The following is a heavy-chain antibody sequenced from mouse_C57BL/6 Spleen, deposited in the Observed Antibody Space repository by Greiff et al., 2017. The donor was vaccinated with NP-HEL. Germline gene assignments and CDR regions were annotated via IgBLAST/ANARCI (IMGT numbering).Heavy chain of an antibody. J-gene: IGHJ3*01. D-gene: IGHD4-1*01. CDR1: GYTFTSYW. CDR3: AGQTGNFAY. V-gene: IGHV1-50*01. Sequence: QVQLQQPGAELVKPGASVKLSCKASGYTFTSYWMQWVKQRPGQGLEWIGEIDPSDSYTNYNQKFKGKATLTVDTSSSTAYMQLSSLTSEDSAVYYCAGQTGNFAYWGQGTLVTVSA. CDR2: IDPSDSYT.